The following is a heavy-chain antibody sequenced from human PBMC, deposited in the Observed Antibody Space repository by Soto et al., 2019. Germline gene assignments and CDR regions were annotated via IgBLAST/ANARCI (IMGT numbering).Heavy chain of an antibody. J-gene: IGHJ3*02. CDR1: GGSISSGGYS. CDR3: ARTPDI. CDR2: IYHSGST. V-gene: IGHV4-30-2*01. Sequence: QLQLQESGSGLVKPSQTLSLTCAVSGGSISSGGYSWSWIRQPPGKGLEWIGYIYHSGSTSYNPSRXSXXTISVDRSKNQFSLKLSSVTAADTAVYYWARTPDIWGHGTMVTVSS.